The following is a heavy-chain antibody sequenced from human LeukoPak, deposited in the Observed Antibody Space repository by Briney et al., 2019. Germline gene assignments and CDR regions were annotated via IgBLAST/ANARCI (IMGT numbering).Heavy chain of an antibody. Sequence: SETLSLTCTVSGASINSYYWSWIRQPPGKGLEWTGYNFYSGSTNYNPSLKSRVTISVDTSKNQFSLKLSSVTAADTALYYCASTPSLNDAFDIWGQGTMVTVSS. J-gene: IGHJ3*02. CDR1: GASINSYY. CDR3: ASTPSLNDAFDI. D-gene: IGHD5/OR15-5a*01. CDR2: NFYSGST. V-gene: IGHV4-59*01.